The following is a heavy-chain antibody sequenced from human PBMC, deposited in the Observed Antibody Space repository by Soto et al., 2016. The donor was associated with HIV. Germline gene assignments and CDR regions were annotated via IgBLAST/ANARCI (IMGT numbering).Heavy chain of an antibody. Sequence: EVQLVESGGGVVRPGGSLRVSCAASGFTFGDYGMSWVRQAPGKGLEWVSGINWNGGSTGYADSVKGRFTISRDNAKNSLYLQMNSLRAGDTALYYCARHTWVVRGAYYFDYWGQGTLVTVSS. D-gene: IGHD3-10*01. CDR3: ARHTWVVRGAYYFDY. J-gene: IGHJ4*02. CDR2: INWNGGST. CDR1: GFTFGDYG. V-gene: IGHV3-20*04.